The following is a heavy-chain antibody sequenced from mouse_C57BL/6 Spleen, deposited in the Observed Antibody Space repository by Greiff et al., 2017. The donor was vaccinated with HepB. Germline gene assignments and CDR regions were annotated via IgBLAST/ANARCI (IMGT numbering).Heavy chain of an antibody. V-gene: IGHV5-6*01. J-gene: IGHJ2*01. CDR1: GFTFSSYG. Sequence: EVKLMESGGDLVKPGGSLKLSCAASGFTFSSYGMSWVRQTPDKRLEWVATISSGGSYTYYPDSVKGRFTIARDNAKNTLYLQMSSLKSEDTAMYYCARHNGSSYFDYWGQGTTLTVSS. CDR2: ISSGGSYT. CDR3: ARHNGSSYFDY. D-gene: IGHD1-1*01.